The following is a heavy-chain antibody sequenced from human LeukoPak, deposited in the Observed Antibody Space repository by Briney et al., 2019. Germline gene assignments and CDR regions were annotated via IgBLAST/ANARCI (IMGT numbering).Heavy chain of an antibody. CDR1: GYSISSGYY. J-gene: IGHJ4*02. CDR2: IYHSGST. CDR3: ARVGGYDILTGYYPLPFDY. V-gene: IGHV4-38-2*01. D-gene: IGHD3-9*01. Sequence: PSETLSLTCAVSGYSISSGYYWGWIRPPPGKGLEWIGSIYHSGSTYYNPSLESRVTISVDTSKNQFSLKLSSVTAADTAVYYCARVGGYDILTGYYPLPFDYWGQGTLVTVSS.